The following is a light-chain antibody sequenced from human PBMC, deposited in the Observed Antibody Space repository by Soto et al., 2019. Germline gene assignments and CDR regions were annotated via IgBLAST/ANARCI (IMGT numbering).Light chain of an antibody. V-gene: IGKV1-39*01. J-gene: IGKJ1*01. Sequence: DIQMTQSPSSLSASVGDRVTISCRASQIISTYLNWYQQKPGTDPRLLISRASSVKSGVPPRFSGSGSGRDFTLTISSLRPEDIATYFCQQSYASPPRTFGQGTKVE. CDR2: RAS. CDR3: QQSYASPPRT. CDR1: QIISTY.